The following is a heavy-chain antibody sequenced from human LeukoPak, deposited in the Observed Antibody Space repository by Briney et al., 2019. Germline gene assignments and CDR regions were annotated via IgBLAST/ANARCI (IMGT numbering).Heavy chain of an antibody. J-gene: IGHJ4*02. CDR1: GFTFSSYA. Sequence: GGSLRLSCAASGFTFSSYAMSWVRQAPGKGLEWVSAISGSGGSTYYADSVKGRFTISRDNSKNTLYLQMNSPRAEDTAVYYCAKFTSPITMIVVVNFDYWGQGTLVTVSS. V-gene: IGHV3-23*01. CDR2: ISGSGGST. CDR3: AKFTSPITMIVVVNFDY. D-gene: IGHD3-22*01.